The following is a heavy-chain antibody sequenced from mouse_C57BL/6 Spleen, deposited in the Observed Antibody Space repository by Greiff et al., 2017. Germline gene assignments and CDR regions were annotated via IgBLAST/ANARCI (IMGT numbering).Heavy chain of an antibody. D-gene: IGHD2-3*01. CDR3: ANYDGPYYFDY. CDR1: GFTFSDYG. CDR2: ISSGSSTI. J-gene: IGHJ2*01. Sequence: EVKLVESGGGLVKPGGSLKLSCAASGFTFSDYGMHWVRQAPEKGLEWVAYISSGSSTIYYADTVKGRFTISRDNAKNTLFLQMTSLRSEDTAMYYCANYDGPYYFDYWGQGTTLTVSS. V-gene: IGHV5-17*01.